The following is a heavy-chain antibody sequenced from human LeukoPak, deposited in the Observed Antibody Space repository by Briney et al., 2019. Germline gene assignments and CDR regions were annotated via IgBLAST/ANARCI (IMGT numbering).Heavy chain of an antibody. CDR1: RFTFSSSA. CDR2: ISGSGGST. D-gene: IGHD5-24*01. V-gene: IGHV3-23*01. CDR3: AKGGPQFFDY. Sequence: GGSLRLSCAASRFTFSSSAMSWVRQAPGKGLEWVSTISGSGGSTYSTDSVKGRFSIPRDNSKSTLYLQMNSLRVEDTAIYYCAKGGPQFFDYWGQGTLVTVSS. J-gene: IGHJ4*02.